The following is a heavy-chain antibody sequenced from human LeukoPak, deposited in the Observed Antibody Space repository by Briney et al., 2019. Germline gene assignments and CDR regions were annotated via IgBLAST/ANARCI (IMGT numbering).Heavy chain of an antibody. CDR2: INPNSGGT. CDR1: GYTFTGYY. D-gene: IGHD2-21*02. J-gene: IGHJ4*02. CDR3: ARAYCGGDCYSNFDY. Sequence: GASVKVSCKASGYTFTGYYMHWVRQAPGQGLEWVGWINPNSGGTNYAQKFQGRVTMTRDTSISTAYMELSRLRSDDTAVYYCARAYCGGDCYSNFDYWGQGTLVTVSS. V-gene: IGHV1-2*02.